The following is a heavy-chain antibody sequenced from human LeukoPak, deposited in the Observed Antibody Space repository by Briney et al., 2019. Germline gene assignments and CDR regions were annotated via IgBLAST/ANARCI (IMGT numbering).Heavy chain of an antibody. V-gene: IGHV4-34*01. CDR2: INHSGST. J-gene: IGHJ4*02. CDR3: ARVGVVAATHAIDY. Sequence: WSWIRQXPGKXLEWIGEINHSGSTNYNPSLKSRVTISVDTSKNQFSLKLSSVTAADTAVYYCARVGVVAATHAIDYWGQGTLVTVSS. D-gene: IGHD2-15*01.